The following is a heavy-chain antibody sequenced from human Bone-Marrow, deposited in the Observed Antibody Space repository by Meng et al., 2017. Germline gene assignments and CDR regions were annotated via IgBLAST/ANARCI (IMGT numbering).Heavy chain of an antibody. J-gene: IGHJ2*01. CDR3: ARSEYSSSSWYFDL. D-gene: IGHD6-6*01. CDR1: GFTFSSYA. V-gene: IGHV3-30*01. Sequence: GESLKISCAASGFTFSSYAMHWVRQAPGKGLEWVAVISYDGSNKYYADSVKGRFTISRDNSKNTLYLQMNSLRAEETAVYYCARSEYSSSSWYFDLWGRGTLVTVSS. CDR2: ISYDGSNK.